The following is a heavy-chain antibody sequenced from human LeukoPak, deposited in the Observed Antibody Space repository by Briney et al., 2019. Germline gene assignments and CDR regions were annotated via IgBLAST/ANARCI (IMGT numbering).Heavy chain of an antibody. CDR1: GFTFSSYS. CDR3: ARGLRLGELSLGDY. V-gene: IGHV3-21*01. J-gene: IGHJ4*02. Sequence: VRSLRLSSAASGFTFSSYSMNWVRQAPGKGLEWGSSISSSSSYIYYADSVKGRFTISRDNAKNSLYLQMNSLRAEDTAVYYCARGLRLGELSLGDYWGQGTLVTVSS. D-gene: IGHD3-16*02. CDR2: ISSSSSYI.